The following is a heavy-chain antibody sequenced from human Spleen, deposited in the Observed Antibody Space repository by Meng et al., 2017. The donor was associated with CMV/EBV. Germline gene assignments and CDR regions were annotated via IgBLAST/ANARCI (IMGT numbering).Heavy chain of an antibody. CDR3: VKDRGAYYYGLDV. CDR2: ISWNSVNI. CDR1: GFTFDDYA. Sequence: GGSLRLSCAASGFTFDDYALHWARQAPGKGLEWVSGISWNSVNIGYAGSVKGRFTISRDNAKNSLFLQMNSLRPEDTALYYCVKDRGAYYYGLDVWGQGTTVTVSS. V-gene: IGHV3-9*01. J-gene: IGHJ6*02.